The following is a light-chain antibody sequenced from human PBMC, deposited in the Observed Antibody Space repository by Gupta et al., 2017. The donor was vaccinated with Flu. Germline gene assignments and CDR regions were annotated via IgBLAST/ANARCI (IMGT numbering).Light chain of an antibody. Sequence: ETTLTQSPAFMSATPGEKVNISCKASLDIDDDLNWYQSNPGEAAIFIIQEPTTLVPGIPPRFSGSGSGTDFILTIDNVESADAAYYFCLQQTQTFGQGTKVEIK. CDR3: LQQTQT. CDR2: EPT. V-gene: IGKV5-2*01. J-gene: IGKJ1*01. CDR1: LDIDDD.